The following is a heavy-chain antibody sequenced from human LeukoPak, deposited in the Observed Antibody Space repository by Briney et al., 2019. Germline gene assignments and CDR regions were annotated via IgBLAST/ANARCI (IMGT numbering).Heavy chain of an antibody. CDR3: AREASSGYPSDY. CDR1: GYTFPSYF. V-gene: IGHV1-46*01. Sequence: ASVKVSCKASGYTFPSYFMHWVRQAPGQGLEWMGIINPTGGSTTYAQKFQGRVTMTRDTSTSTVYMELSSLRSDDTAVYYCAREASSGYPSDYWGQGTLVTVSS. J-gene: IGHJ4*02. D-gene: IGHD3-22*01. CDR2: INPTGGST.